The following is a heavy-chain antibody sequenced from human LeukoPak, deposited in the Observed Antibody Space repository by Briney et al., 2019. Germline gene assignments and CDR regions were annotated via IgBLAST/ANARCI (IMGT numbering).Heavy chain of an antibody. CDR1: GFTFSSYS. CDR3: AKDFKSISSMVRGRYYYYYYMDV. D-gene: IGHD3-10*01. Sequence: GGSLRLSCAASGFTFSSYSMNWVRQAPGKGLEWVAFIRYDGSNKYYADSVKGRSTISRDNSKNTLYLQMNSLRAEDTAVYYCAKDFKSISSMVRGRYYYYYYMDVWGKGTTVTISS. J-gene: IGHJ6*03. V-gene: IGHV3-30*02. CDR2: IRYDGSNK.